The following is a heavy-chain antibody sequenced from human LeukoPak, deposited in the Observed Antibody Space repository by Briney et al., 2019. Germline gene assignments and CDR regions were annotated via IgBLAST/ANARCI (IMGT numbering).Heavy chain of an antibody. CDR3: ARLIAAAGKFYYYYYMDV. CDR1: GFTFDDYG. CDR2: INWNGGST. Sequence: PGGSLRLSCAASGFTFDDYGMSWVRQAPGKGLEWLSGINWNGGSTGYADSVKGRFTISRDNAKNSLYLQMNSLRAEDTAVYYCARLIAAAGKFYYYYYMDVWGKGTTVTVSS. V-gene: IGHV3-20*04. J-gene: IGHJ6*03. D-gene: IGHD6-13*01.